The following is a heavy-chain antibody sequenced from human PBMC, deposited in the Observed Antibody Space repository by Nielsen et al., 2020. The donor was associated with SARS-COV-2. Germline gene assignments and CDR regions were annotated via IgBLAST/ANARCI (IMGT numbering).Heavy chain of an antibody. V-gene: IGHV4-34*01. J-gene: IGHJ4*02. CDR3: ARGHYGDYVD. CDR1: GGSFSGYY. D-gene: IGHD4-17*01. Sequence: GSLRLSCAVYGGSFSGYYKTWIRQPPGKGLEWIGEINHSGSAKYLNSRVTISVDTSKSQLYLKLTSVTAADTAVYYCARGHYGDYVDWGQGTLVTVSS. CDR2: INHSGSA.